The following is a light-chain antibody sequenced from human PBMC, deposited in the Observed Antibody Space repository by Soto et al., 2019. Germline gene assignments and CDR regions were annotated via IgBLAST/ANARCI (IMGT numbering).Light chain of an antibody. CDR3: SSSRRGVTLV. J-gene: IGLJ3*02. CDR2: EVS. CDR1: DSDVAAYDY. Sequence: QSALTQPASVSGSPGQSITISCTGTDSDVAAYDYVSWYQHHPGKAPKLMIYEVSARPSGVSNRFSGSKSGNTASLTLSGLQAEDEADYYCSSSRRGVTLVCGGGTKVTVL. V-gene: IGLV2-14*01.